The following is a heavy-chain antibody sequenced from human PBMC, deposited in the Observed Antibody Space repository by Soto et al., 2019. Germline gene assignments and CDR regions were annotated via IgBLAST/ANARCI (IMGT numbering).Heavy chain of an antibody. CDR3: ARENYDSSGYPFDY. CDR2: IYSGGST. J-gene: IGHJ4*02. CDR1: GFTVSSNY. Sequence: QPGGSLRLSCAASGFTVSSNYMSWVRQAPGKGLEWVSVIYSGGSTYYADSVKGRFTISRDNSKNTLYLQMNSLRAEDTAVYYCARENYDSSGYPFDYWGQGTLVTVSS. V-gene: IGHV3-53*01. D-gene: IGHD3-22*01.